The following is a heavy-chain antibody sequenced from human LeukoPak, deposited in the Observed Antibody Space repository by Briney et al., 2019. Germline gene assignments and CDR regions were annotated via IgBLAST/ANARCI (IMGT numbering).Heavy chain of an antibody. D-gene: IGHD1-26*01. CDR3: ARISSPWSPRDAFDI. Sequence: SQTLSLTCAISGDSVSTNSVVWNWLRQSPSRGLEWLGRTYYRSEWYSDYAVSVKGRITINPDTSKNQFSLQLNSVTPEDTAVYYCARISSPWSPRDAFDIWGQGTMVTVSS. CDR2: TYYRSEWYS. J-gene: IGHJ3*02. CDR1: GDSVSTNSVV. V-gene: IGHV6-1*01.